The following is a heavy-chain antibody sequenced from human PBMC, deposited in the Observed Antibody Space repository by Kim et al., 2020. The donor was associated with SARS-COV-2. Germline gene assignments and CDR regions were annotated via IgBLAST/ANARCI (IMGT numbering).Heavy chain of an antibody. CDR2: IYTSGST. CDR3: ARQGYYYGMDV. CDR1: GGSISSGSYY. J-gene: IGHJ6*02. V-gene: IGHV4-61*02. Sequence: SETLSLTCTVSGGSISSGSYYWSWIRQPAGKGLEWIGRIYTSGSTNYNPSLKSPVTISVDTSKNQFSLKLSSVTAADTAVYYCARQGYYYGMDVWGQGTTVTVSS.